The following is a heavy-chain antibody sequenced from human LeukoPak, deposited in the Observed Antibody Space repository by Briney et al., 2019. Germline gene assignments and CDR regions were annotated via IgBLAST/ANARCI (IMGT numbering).Heavy chain of an antibody. CDR1: GGSISSGDYY. D-gene: IGHD4-23*01. V-gene: IGHV4-30-4*01. CDR2: FYYSGST. J-gene: IGHJ4*02. Sequence: SQTLSLTCSVSGGSISSGDYYWGWIRQPPGKGLEWIGYFYYSGSTHYNPSLKSRLFISEDTSNNQFSLKLSSVTATDTAVYFCDRGHAVITPGLDSWGQGTLVNVSP. CDR3: DRGHAVITPGLDS.